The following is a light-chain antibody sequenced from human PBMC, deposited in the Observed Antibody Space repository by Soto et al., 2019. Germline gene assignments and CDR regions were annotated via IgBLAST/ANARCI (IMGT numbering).Light chain of an antibody. CDR1: SSNIGAGFD. V-gene: IGLV1-40*01. Sequence: QSVLTQPPSVSGAPGQRVTISCTGSSSNIGAGFDVHWYQQLPGTAPKLLIYSNITRPSGVPDRFSGSKSGTSASLAITGLQAEDEADYYCQSYDGSLSAVVFGGGTQLTVL. CDR3: QSYDGSLSAVV. CDR2: SNI. J-gene: IGLJ2*01.